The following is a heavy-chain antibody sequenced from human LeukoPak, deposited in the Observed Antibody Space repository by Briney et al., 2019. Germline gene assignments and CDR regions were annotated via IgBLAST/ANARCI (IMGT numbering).Heavy chain of an antibody. D-gene: IGHD3-9*01. V-gene: IGHV3-23*01. CDR2: ISGSGGST. CDR3: ARDRDDIVTDYHPLFDQ. J-gene: IGHJ4*02. Sequence: PGGSLRLSCAASGFTFSSYAMSWVRQAPGKGLEWVSAISGSGGSTYYADSVKGRFTISRDNAKNTLYLQMHSLRAEDTAVYYCARDRDDIVTDYHPLFDQWGQGTLVTVSS. CDR1: GFTFSSYA.